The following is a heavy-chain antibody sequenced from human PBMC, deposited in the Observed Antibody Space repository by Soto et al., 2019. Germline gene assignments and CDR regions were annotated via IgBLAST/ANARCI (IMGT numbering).Heavy chain of an antibody. CDR2: IYYLGST. CDR1: GASMSKYF. V-gene: IGHV4-59*01. J-gene: IGHJ4*02. D-gene: IGHD3-10*01. CDR3: ARDGYDGSGSPYPAF. Sequence: SETLSLTCTVSGASMSKYFWSWIRQSPGKGLEWIGDIYYLGSTDYNPSLKSRVTISVDTSKRQSSLRLTSVTAADTAVYYCARDGYDGSGSPYPAFWGPGTQVTVSS.